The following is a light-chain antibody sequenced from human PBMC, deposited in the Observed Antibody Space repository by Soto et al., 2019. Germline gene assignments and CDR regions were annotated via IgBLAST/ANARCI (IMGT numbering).Light chain of an antibody. CDR1: QGVLFSSNNKNY. CDR3: QQYYTTPLT. V-gene: IGKV4-1*01. CDR2: WAS. J-gene: IGKJ4*01. Sequence: DIVMTQSPDSLAVSLGERATINCKSSQGVLFSSNNKNYLAWYQQKPGQPPKLLIYWASTRESGVPDRFSGSGSGIDFTLTISSLQAEDVALYYCQQYYTTPLTFVGGTKVEIK.